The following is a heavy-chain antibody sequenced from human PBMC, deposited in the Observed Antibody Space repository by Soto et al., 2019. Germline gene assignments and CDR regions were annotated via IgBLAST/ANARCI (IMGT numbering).Heavy chain of an antibody. D-gene: IGHD2-2*01. CDR2: IIPIFGTA. J-gene: IGHJ4*02. CDR1: GGTFSSYA. Sequence: SVKVSCKASGGTFSSYAISWVRQAPGQGLEWMGGIIPIFGTANYAQKFQGRVTITADESTSTAYMELSSLRSEDTAVYYCARGVRYCISTSCPVGFDYWGQGTLVTVSS. V-gene: IGHV1-69*13. CDR3: ARGVRYCISTSCPVGFDY.